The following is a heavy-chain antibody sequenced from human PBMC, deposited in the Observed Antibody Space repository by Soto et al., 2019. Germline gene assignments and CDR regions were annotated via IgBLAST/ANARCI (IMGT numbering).Heavy chain of an antibody. Sequence: QEQLVQSGAEVKEPGASLKVSCKASGDTFTSNYILWVRQAPGQGLEWMGRINPSSGATLYAQKFQGRLTLTTDTSTSTVYMDLNSLKSEDSAVYYCASRVLCDMDVWGQGTTVTVSS. CDR3: ASRVLCDMDV. J-gene: IGHJ6*02. CDR2: INPSSGAT. CDR1: GDTFTSNY. V-gene: IGHV1-46*01. D-gene: IGHD2-21*01.